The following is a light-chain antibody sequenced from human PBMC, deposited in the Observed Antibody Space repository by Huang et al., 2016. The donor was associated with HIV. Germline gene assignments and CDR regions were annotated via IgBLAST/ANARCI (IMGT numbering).Light chain of an antibody. CDR1: QSVSSD. CDR2: DTS. V-gene: IGKV3-11*01. CDR3: QQRSNWPPWT. J-gene: IGKJ1*01. Sequence: EIVLTQSPATLYLYPGERATLSCRASQSVSSDFAWYQQKPGQAPRLLIYDTSRRATGLPARFSGSGSGTDFTLTISSLEAEDFAVYYCQQRSNWPPWTFGQGTKVEIK.